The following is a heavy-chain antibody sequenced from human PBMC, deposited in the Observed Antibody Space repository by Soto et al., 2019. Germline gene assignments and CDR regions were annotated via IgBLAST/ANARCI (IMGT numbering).Heavy chain of an antibody. CDR2: ISYDGSNK. Sequence: GGSLRLSCAASGFTFSSYGMHWVRQAPGKGLEWVAVISYDGSNKYYADSVKGRFTISRDNSKITLYLQMNSLRAEDTAVYYCAKAGLSYYFDYWGQGTLVTVSS. V-gene: IGHV3-30*18. J-gene: IGHJ4*02. D-gene: IGHD3-16*02. CDR1: GFTFSSYG. CDR3: AKAGLSYYFDY.